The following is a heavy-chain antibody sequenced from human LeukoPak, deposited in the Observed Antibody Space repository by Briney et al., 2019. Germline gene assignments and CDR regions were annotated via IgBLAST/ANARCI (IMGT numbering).Heavy chain of an antibody. J-gene: IGHJ4*02. Sequence: PGGSLRLSCAASGFTFSSYGMHWVRQAPSKGLECVAFIRYDGSNKYYADSVKGRYTISRDNSKNTLYLQMNSLRAEDTAVYYCAKVGDKIVVVPAAPLDYWGKGTLVTVSS. CDR3: AKVGDKIVVVPAAPLDY. CDR2: IRYDGSNK. D-gene: IGHD2-2*01. V-gene: IGHV3-30*02. CDR1: GFTFSSYG.